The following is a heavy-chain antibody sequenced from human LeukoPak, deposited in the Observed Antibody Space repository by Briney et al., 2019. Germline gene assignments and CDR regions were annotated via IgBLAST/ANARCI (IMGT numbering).Heavy chain of an antibody. J-gene: IGHJ5*02. D-gene: IGHD3-22*01. V-gene: IGHV1-46*01. CDR2: INPSGGST. CDR1: GYTFTSYY. CDR3: ARGPYYDSSGYDWFYP. Sequence: GASVKVSCKASGYTFTSYYIHWVRQAPGLELEWMGVINPSGGSTSYAQKFQGRVTMTRDTSTSTVYMELSSLRSEDTAVYYCARGPYYDSSGYDWFYPWGQVTLVTVA.